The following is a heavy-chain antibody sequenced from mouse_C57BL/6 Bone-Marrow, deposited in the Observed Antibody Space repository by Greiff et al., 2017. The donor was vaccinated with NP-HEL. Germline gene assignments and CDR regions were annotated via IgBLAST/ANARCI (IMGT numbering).Heavy chain of an antibody. V-gene: IGHV14-4*01. D-gene: IGHD2-1*01. J-gene: IGHJ4*01. CDR3: TSTLYYGTHYAMDY. CDR1: GFNIKDDY. Sequence: VQLQQSGAELVRPGASVKLSCTASGFNIKDDYMHWVKQRPEQGLEWIGWIDPENGDTEYASKFQGKATITADTSANTAYLQLSSLTSEDTAVYYCTSTLYYGTHYAMDYWGQGTSVTVSS. CDR2: IDPENGDT.